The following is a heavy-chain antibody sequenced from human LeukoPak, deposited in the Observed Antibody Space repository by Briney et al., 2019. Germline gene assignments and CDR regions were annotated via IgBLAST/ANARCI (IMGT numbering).Heavy chain of an antibody. V-gene: IGHV4-34*01. CDR3: ARGKMRWSSSGIDY. CDR1: GGSFSGYY. D-gene: IGHD3-10*01. CDR2: INHSGST. Sequence: SETLSLTCAVYGGSFSGYYWSWIRQPPGKGLEWIGEINHSGSTNYNPSLKSRVTISVDTSKNQFSLKLSSVTAADTAVYYCARGKMRWSSSGIDYWGQGTLVTVSS. J-gene: IGHJ4*02.